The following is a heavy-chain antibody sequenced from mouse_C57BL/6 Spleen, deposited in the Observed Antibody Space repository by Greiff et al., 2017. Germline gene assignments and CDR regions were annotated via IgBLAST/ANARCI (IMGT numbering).Heavy chain of an antibody. CDR2: IDPADGET. CDR3: ARVNWDVYFDY. CDR1: GFNINDYY. Sequence: EVQLQQSGAELVKPGASVKLSCTASGFNINDYYMHWVKQRTEQGLEWIGRIDPADGETNYDPKFQGKATITADTSSNTAYLRLSSLTSADTAVCYCARVNWDVYFDYWGQGTTVTVSA. D-gene: IGHD4-1*01. J-gene: IGHJ2*01. V-gene: IGHV14-2*01.